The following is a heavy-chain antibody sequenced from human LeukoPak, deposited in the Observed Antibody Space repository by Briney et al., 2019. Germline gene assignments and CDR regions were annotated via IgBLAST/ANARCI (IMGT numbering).Heavy chain of an antibody. CDR3: AKDASSGSDAFDI. D-gene: IGHD3-22*01. V-gene: IGHV3-30*18. Sequence: GGSLRLSCAAPGFTFSSYGMHWVRQAPGKGLEWVTVISYDGSNKYYADSVKGRFTISRDNSKNTLYLQMNSLRAEDTAVYYCAKDASSGSDAFDIWGQGTMVTVSS. CDR1: GFTFSSYG. J-gene: IGHJ3*02. CDR2: ISYDGSNK.